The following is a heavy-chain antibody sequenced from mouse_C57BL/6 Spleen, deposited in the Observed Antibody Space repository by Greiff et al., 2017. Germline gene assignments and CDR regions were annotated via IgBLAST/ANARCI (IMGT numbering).Heavy chain of an antibody. J-gene: IGHJ1*03. D-gene: IGHD1-1*01. Sequence: DVQLVESGGGLVQPGGSMKLSCVASGFTFSNYWMNWVRQSPEKGLEWVAQIRLKSDNYATHYAESVKGRFTISRDDSKSSVYLQMNNLRAEDTGIYYCTAYYYGSSPWYFDVWGTGTTVTVSS. CDR1: GFTFSNYW. V-gene: IGHV6-3*01. CDR3: TAYYYGSSPWYFDV. CDR2: IRLKSDNYAT.